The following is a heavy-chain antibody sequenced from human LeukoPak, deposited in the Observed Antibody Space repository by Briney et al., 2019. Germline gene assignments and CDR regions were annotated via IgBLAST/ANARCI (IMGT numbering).Heavy chain of an antibody. V-gene: IGHV1-8*02. CDR2: MNPNRGNT. Sequence: PGASVKVSCKASGYTFTSYGISWVRQATGQGLEWMGWMNPNRGNTGYAQKFQGRVTMTRNTSISTAYMELSSLRSEDTAVYYCARDLDTYNWFDPWGQGTLVTVSS. CDR1: GYTFTSYG. CDR3: ARDLDTYNWFDP. D-gene: IGHD5-18*01. J-gene: IGHJ5*02.